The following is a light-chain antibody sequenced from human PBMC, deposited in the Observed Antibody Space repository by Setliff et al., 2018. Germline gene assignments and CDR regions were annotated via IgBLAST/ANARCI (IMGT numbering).Light chain of an antibody. J-gene: IGKJ1*01. V-gene: IGKV3-20*01. CDR1: ESVSSNY. CDR2: GAS. Sequence: TLSLSPGERATLSCRASESVSSNYLAWYQQKPGQAPRLLIYGASSRATGIPDRFSGSGSGTDFTLTISKLEPEDFAVYYCQQYGSSPRTFGQGTKVDIK. CDR3: QQYGSSPRT.